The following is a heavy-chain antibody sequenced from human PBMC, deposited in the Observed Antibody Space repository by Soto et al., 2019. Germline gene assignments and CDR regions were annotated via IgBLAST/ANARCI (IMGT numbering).Heavy chain of an antibody. V-gene: IGHV3-33*01. CDR2: IWYDGSNK. J-gene: IGHJ4*02. CDR3: ARDLSDYYDFWGGPPTDY. CDR1: EFSFSSYG. Sequence: QVQLVESGGGVVQPGRSLRLSCAASEFSFSSYGMHWVRQAPSKGLEWVAVIWYDGSNKYYADSVKGRFTISRDKYKNTLYLQMNSLRAEDTAVYYSARDLSDYYDFWGGPPTDYWGQGTLVTVSS. D-gene: IGHD3-3*01.